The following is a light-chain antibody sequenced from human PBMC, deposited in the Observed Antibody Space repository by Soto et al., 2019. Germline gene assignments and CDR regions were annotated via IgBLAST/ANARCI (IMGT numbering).Light chain of an antibody. CDR1: QSISSY. J-gene: IGKJ2*01. Sequence: DIQMTQSPSSLSASVGDRVTITCRASQSISSYLNWYQQKPGKAPKLLIYAASSLQSGVPSRFSGSGSETDFTLTISRLQPEDSATYYCQQSFTTPYTFGQGTKLEIK. CDR3: QQSFTTPYT. V-gene: IGKV1-39*01. CDR2: AAS.